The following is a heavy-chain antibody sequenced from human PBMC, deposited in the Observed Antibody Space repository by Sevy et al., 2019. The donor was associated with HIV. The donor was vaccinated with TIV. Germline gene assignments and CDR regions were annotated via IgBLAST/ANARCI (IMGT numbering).Heavy chain of an antibody. D-gene: IGHD4-4*01. J-gene: IGHJ4*02. CDR3: ARAFRREAYTPDY. Sequence: GGSLRLSCAASGFTFSSYSMNWVRQAPGKGLEWVATIRLDGSARYYASSVKGRFTISRDNAKNSLFLQMNSLRVEDTAVYYCARAFRREAYTPDYWGQGSLVTVSS. V-gene: IGHV3-7*03. CDR1: GFTFSSYS. CDR2: IRLDGSAR.